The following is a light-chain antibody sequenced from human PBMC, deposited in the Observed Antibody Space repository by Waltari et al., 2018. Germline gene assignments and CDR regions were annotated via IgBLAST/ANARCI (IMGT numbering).Light chain of an antibody. Sequence: EVVLTQSTATLSLSPGERATLSCRASQSVSSHLAWYQQKPCQGPRLLIYDASNRATGIPARFSGSGSGTDFTLTISSLEPEDFAVYYCQQRSNWPLTFGGGTKVEIK. J-gene: IGKJ4*01. CDR2: DAS. CDR3: QQRSNWPLT. V-gene: IGKV3-11*01. CDR1: QSVSSH.